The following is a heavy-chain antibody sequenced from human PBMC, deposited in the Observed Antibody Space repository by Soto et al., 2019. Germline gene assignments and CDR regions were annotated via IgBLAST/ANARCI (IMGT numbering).Heavy chain of an antibody. CDR3: VRVGVGIGNHFDS. D-gene: IGHD1-26*01. V-gene: IGHV4-59*12. Sequence: QVQLQESGPGLVKPSETLSLTCSVSNGSISGFYWTWIRQPAGKILEWIGYIHYSGRTDYNPSLTTRATMSVHTFKNPFPLNLKSITAADTAVYYCVRVGVGIGNHFDSWGRGTLVTVSS. J-gene: IGHJ4*02. CDR2: IHYSGRT. CDR1: NGSISGFY.